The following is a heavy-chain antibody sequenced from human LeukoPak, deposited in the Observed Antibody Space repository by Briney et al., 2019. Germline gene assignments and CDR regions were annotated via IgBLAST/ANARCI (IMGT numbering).Heavy chain of an antibody. V-gene: IGHV3-33*01. Sequence: GGSLRLSCAASGFTFSSYGMHWVRQAPGKGLEWLAVIWYDGSNKYYADSVKGRFTISRDNSKNTLYLQMNSLRAEDTAVYYCARDPPYYYDSSGTLDYWGQGTLVTVSS. J-gene: IGHJ4*02. CDR3: ARDPPYYYDSSGTLDY. D-gene: IGHD3-22*01. CDR1: GFTFSSYG. CDR2: IWYDGSNK.